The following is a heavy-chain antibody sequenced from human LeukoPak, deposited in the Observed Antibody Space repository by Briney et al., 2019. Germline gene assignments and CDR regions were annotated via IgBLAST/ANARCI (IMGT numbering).Heavy chain of an antibody. CDR1: GGSFSGYY. V-gene: IGHV4-34*01. CDR2: INHSGST. J-gene: IGHJ4*02. Sequence: SETLSLTCAVYGGSFSGYYWSWIRQPPGKGLEWIGEINHSGSTNYNPSLKSRVTISVDTSKNQFSLKLSSVTAADTAVYYCARHARTRYSSSWYAFVYWGQGTLVTVSS. CDR3: ARHARTRYSSSWYAFVY. D-gene: IGHD6-13*01.